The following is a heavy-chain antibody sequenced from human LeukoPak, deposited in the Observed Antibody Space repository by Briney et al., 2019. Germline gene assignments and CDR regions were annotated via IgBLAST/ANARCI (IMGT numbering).Heavy chain of an antibody. D-gene: IGHD6-13*01. CDR3: ARHPYEGAAAGTYYYYYMDV. CDR2: IYYSGST. J-gene: IGHJ6*03. V-gene: IGHV4-39*07. CDR1: GGSINSNNYY. Sequence: PSETLSLTCTVSGGSINSNNYYWGWIRQPPGKGLEWIGSIYYSGSTYYNPSLKSRVTMSVDTSKNQFSLKLNSVTAADTAVYYCARHPYEGAAAGTYYYYYMDVWGKGTTVTISS.